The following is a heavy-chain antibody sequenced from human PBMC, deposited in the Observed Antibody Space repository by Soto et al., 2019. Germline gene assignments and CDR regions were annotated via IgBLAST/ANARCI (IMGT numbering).Heavy chain of an antibody. Sequence: SETLSLTCTVSGGSISSYYWSWIRQPPGKGLEWIGYIYNGGTTNYNPSLKSRLTISLDTSKNQFSLKLSSVTAADTAVYFCARGGPSSKWLDPWGQGIQVTVSS. J-gene: IGHJ5*02. CDR1: GGSISSYY. CDR2: IYNGGTT. CDR3: ARGGPSSKWLDP. V-gene: IGHV4-59*01.